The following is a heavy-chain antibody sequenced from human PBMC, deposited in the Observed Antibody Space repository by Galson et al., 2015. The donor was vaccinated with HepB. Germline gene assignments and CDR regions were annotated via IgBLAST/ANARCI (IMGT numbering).Heavy chain of an antibody. CDR1: GYSFTSYW. CDR2: IYPGDSDT. CDR3: AREITQSGGYSYGLYYYGMDV. D-gene: IGHD5-18*01. J-gene: IGHJ6*02. V-gene: IGHV5-51*03. Sequence: QSGAEVKKPGESLKISCKGSGYSFTSYWIGWVRQMPGKGLEWMGIIYPGDSDTRYSPSFQGQVTISADKSISTAYLQWSSLKASDTAMYYCAREITQSGGYSYGLYYYGMDVWGQGTTVTVSS.